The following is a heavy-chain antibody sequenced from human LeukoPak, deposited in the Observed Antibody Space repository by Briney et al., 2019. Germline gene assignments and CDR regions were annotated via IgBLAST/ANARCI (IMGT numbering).Heavy chain of an antibody. D-gene: IGHD3-9*01. CDR3: AKDRPQRSERIFFDWLLLTYFDY. Sequence: GGSLRLSCAASGFTFSSYAMSWVRQAPGKGLEWVSAISGSGGSTYYADSLKGRFTISRDNSKNTLYLQMNSLRAEDTAVYYCAKDRPQRSERIFFDWLLLTYFDYWGQGTLVTVSS. V-gene: IGHV3-23*01. CDR2: ISGSGGST. CDR1: GFTFSSYA. J-gene: IGHJ4*02.